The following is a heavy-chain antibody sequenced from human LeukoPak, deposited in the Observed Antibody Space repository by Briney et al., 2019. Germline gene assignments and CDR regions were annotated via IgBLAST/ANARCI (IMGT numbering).Heavy chain of an antibody. CDR2: INHSGST. CDR1: GGSFSGYY. Sequence: SETLSLTCAVYGGSFSGYYWSWIRQPPGKGLEWIGEINHSGSTNYNPSLKSRVTISVDTSKNQFSLKLSSVTAADTAVYYCARDGTSIWFGDLYYYYYYMDVWGKGTTVTVSS. J-gene: IGHJ6*03. D-gene: IGHD3-10*01. CDR3: ARDGTSIWFGDLYYYYYYMDV. V-gene: IGHV4-34*01.